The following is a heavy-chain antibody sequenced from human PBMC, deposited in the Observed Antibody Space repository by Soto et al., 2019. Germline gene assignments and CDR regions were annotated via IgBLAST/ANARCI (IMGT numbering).Heavy chain of an antibody. D-gene: IGHD2-2*02. J-gene: IGHJ5*02. Sequence: QVQLQESGPGLVTPSQTLSLPCTVSGGSISSGDYYWSWIRQPPGKGLEWIGYIYYSGSTYYNPSLKSRVTISVDTSQNQFSLKLSSVTAADTAVYYCAVVPAAIGYFRFFDPWGQGTLVTVSS. CDR3: AVVPAAIGYFRFFDP. CDR2: IYYSGST. CDR1: GGSISSGDYY. V-gene: IGHV4-30-4*01.